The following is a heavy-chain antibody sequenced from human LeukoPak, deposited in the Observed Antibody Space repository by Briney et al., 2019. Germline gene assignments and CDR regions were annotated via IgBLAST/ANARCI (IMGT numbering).Heavy chain of an antibody. Sequence: PSETLSLTCAVYGESFGGYYWNWIRQPPGKGLEWIGEINYSGRSNYNPSLKSRVTISVDTSKNQISLKLTSVTAANTAVYYCARNREPAATIDYWGQGTLVTVSS. CDR3: ARNREPAATIDY. V-gene: IGHV4-34*01. CDR2: INYSGRS. CDR1: GESFGGYY. D-gene: IGHD2-2*01. J-gene: IGHJ4*02.